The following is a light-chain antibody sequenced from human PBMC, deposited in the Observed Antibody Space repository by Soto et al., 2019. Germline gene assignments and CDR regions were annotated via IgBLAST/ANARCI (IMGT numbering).Light chain of an antibody. CDR3: QQYNDWPL. CDR2: GAS. J-gene: IGKJ4*01. CDR1: QSVSSN. Sequence: EIVMTQSPATLSVSPLERATLSCRASQSVSSNLAWYQQKPGQAPRLLIYGASTRVLGIPARFSGSGSGTEFTLTISSLQSEDFAVYYCQQYNDWPLFGGGTKVDIK. V-gene: IGKV3-15*01.